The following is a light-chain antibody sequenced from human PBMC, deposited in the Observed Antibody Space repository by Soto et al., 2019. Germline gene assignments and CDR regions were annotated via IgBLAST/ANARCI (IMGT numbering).Light chain of an antibody. J-gene: IGKJ1*01. V-gene: IGKV1-39*01. CDR3: QQSYSTLTWT. Sequence: IQMKQSPAALSASIGDRVIITCRASQSISSYLNWYQQKPGKAPKLLIYAASSLQSGVPSRFSGSGSGTDFTLTISSLQPEDFATYYCQQSYSTLTWTFGQGTKVDIK. CDR1: QSISSY. CDR2: AAS.